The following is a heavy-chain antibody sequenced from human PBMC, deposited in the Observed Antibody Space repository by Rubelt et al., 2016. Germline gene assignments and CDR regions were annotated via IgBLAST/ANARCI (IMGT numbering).Heavy chain of an antibody. CDR3: AHGTTTKWAFDI. J-gene: IGHJ3*02. D-gene: IGHD4-17*01. Sequence: QESAPGLVKPSQTLSLTCTVSGGSISSGGYYWTWIRQPPGKALEWLALIYWSDDERYSPSLKNRLTITKDTSKNQVVLTMTNMDPADTATYYCAHGTTTKWAFDIWGQGTMVTVSS. V-gene: IGHV2-5*08. CDR1: GGSISSGGYY. CDR2: IYWSDDE.